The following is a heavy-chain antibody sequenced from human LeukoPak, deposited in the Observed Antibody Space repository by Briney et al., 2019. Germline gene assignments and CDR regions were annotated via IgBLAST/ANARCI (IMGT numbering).Heavy chain of an antibody. J-gene: IGHJ4*02. D-gene: IGHD3-22*01. CDR2: IYSGGPT. Sequence: GGSLRLSCAASGFTVSLYYMTWVRQAPGKGLEWVSVIYSGGPTYYADSVKGRFTISRDNSKNTLYLQMNSLRAEDTAVYYCAKDPFYDSSGYYESPPFDYWGQGTLVTVSS. CDR3: AKDPFYDSSGYYESPPFDY. V-gene: IGHV3-53*01. CDR1: GFTVSLYY.